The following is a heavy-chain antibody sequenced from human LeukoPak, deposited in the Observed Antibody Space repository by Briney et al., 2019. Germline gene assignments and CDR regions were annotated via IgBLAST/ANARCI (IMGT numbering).Heavy chain of an antibody. D-gene: IGHD3-22*01. CDR2: INPTSTSI. CDR3: VRLRRNSDRSGYYYYYNY. J-gene: IGHJ4*02. Sequence: GGSLTLSCAASGLTFSDYSINWVRPAPGKGLEWVSSINPTSTSIYYADAVKGRFIISRDNAKSSLFLQMSSLRAEDTALYYCVRLRRNSDRSGYYYYYNYWGQGILVTVSS. V-gene: IGHV3-21*01. CDR1: GLTFSDYS.